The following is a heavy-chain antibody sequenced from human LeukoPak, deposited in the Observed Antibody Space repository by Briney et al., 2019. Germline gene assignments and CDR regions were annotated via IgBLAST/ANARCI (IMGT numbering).Heavy chain of an antibody. CDR2: INWNNGKK. CDR1: GFTVDDYG. D-gene: IGHD2-15*01. CDR3: ARPRDLCSSSSCPSFDY. J-gene: IGHJ4*02. Sequence: PGGSLRLSCAASGFTVDDYGMSWVRQVPGKGLEGVAGINWNNGKKNYADSVKGPFTISRDNAKNSLYLQMNSLRDEDTALYYCARPRDLCSSSSCPSFDYWGQGTLVTVSS. V-gene: IGHV3-20*04.